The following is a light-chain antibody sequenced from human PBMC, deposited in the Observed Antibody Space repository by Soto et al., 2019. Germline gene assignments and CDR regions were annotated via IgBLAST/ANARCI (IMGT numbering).Light chain of an antibody. CDR1: SSDVGGYNF. CDR2: DVS. J-gene: IGLJ2*01. Sequence: HSALTQPASVSGSPGQSITISCTGTSSDVGGYNFVSWYQQHPGTAPKLMIYDVSNRPSGVSNRFSGSKSGNTASLTISGLQPEDEADYYCSSYTSSSTVVFGGGTKLTVL. CDR3: SSYTSSSTVV. V-gene: IGLV2-14*01.